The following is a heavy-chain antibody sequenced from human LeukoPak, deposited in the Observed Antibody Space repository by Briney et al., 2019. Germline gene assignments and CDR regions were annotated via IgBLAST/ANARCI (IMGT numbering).Heavy chain of an antibody. V-gene: IGHV1-58*01. CDR1: GFTFTSSA. CDR3: AARSSSTWYAFDI. Sequence: GTSVKVSCKASGFTFTSSAVQRVRQARGQRLEWIGWIIVGSGNTNYAQKFQERVTITRDMSTSTAYMELSSPRSEDTAVYYCAARSSSTWYAFDIWGQGTMVTVSS. CDR2: IIVGSGNT. J-gene: IGHJ3*02. D-gene: IGHD6-13*01.